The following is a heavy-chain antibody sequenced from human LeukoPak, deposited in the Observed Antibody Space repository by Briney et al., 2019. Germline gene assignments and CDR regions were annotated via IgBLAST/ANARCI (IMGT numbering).Heavy chain of an antibody. CDR3: AREGAAMAPTEPMDV. D-gene: IGHD5-18*01. CDR1: GYTSTSYY. Sequence: EASVKVPCKASGYTSTSYYMHWVRQAPGQGLEWMGIINPSGGSTSYAQKFQGRVTMTRDTSTSTVYMELSSLRSEDTAVYYCAREGAAMAPTEPMDVWGQGTTVTVSS. V-gene: IGHV1-46*01. J-gene: IGHJ6*02. CDR2: INPSGGST.